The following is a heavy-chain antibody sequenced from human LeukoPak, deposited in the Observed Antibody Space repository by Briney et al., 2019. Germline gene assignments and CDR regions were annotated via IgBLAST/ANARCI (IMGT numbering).Heavy chain of an antibody. J-gene: IGHJ4*02. Sequence: GGSLRLSCAASGFTFSSYAMSWVRQAPGKGLEWVSAISGSGGSTYYADSVKGRFTISRDNSKNTLYLQMNSLRAEDTAVYYCARDLTQTGDGDYWGQGTLVTVSS. CDR2: ISGSGGST. CDR1: GFTFSSYA. D-gene: IGHD7-27*01. CDR3: ARDLTQTGDGDY. V-gene: IGHV3-23*01.